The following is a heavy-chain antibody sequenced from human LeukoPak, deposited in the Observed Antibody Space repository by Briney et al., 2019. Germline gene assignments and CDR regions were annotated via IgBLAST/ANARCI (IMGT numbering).Heavy chain of an antibody. D-gene: IGHD2-21*02. CDR1: GFTFSSYA. Sequence: PGGSLRLSCAASGFTFSSYAMSWVRQAPGKGLVWVSLIKNDGSSTKYADSVKGRFTISRDNAKKMVYLQMNSLRVEDTAVYYCEARSRDCGGDCFSDYWGQGALVTVSS. V-gene: IGHV3-74*03. J-gene: IGHJ4*02. CDR2: IKNDGSST. CDR3: EARSRDCGGDCFSDY.